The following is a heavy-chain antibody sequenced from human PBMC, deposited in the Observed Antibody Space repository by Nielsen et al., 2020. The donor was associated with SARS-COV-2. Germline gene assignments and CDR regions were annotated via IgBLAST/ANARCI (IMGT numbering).Heavy chain of an antibody. J-gene: IGHJ4*02. CDR3: AKVTPLDGWIFDY. V-gene: IGHV3-23*01. D-gene: IGHD2-2*03. CDR1: GFTFNIYA. Sequence: GESLKISCAASGFTFNIYAMAWVRRAPGRGLEWVSGTSASGASTYYADSVKGRFSISRDNSRNTLYLQMNSLRAEDTAVYYCAKVTPLDGWIFDYWGQGTLVTVSS. CDR2: TSASGAST.